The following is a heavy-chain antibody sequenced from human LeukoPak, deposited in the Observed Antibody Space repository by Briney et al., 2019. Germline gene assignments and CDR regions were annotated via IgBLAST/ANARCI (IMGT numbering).Heavy chain of an antibody. Sequence: AETLSLTCTVSGGSISSSSYYWGWIRQTPGKGLEWNGSIYYSGSTYYNPSLKSRVTLSVDTSKTQFSLKLSSVTAADTAVYYCASLKRSWYLHSSSQTIDYWGQGTLVTVSS. CDR2: IYYSGST. D-gene: IGHD6-13*01. V-gene: IGHV4-39*01. J-gene: IGHJ4*02. CDR3: ASLKRSWYLHSSSQTIDY. CDR1: GGSISSSSYY.